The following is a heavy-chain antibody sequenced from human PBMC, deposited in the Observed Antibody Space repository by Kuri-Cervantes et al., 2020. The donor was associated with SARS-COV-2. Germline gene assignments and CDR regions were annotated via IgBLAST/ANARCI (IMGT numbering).Heavy chain of an antibody. CDR3: ARSGKGYCSSTSCSMDDAFDI. V-gene: IGHV3-21*01. J-gene: IGHJ3*02. Sequence: GESLKISCAASGLRFSFSKYNINWVRQPPGRGLEWVASVSDTGNDKRYRDSVKGRFTISRDNSKNTLYLQMNSLRAEDTAVYYCARSGKGYCSSTSCSMDDAFDIWGQGTMVTVSS. CDR2: VSDTGNDK. D-gene: IGHD2-2*01. CDR1: GLRFSFSKYN.